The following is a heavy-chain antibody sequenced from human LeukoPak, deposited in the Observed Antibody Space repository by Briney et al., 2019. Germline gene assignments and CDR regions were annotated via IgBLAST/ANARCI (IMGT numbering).Heavy chain of an antibody. V-gene: IGHV3-48*04. CDR1: GFTFSRYN. J-gene: IGHJ4*02. CDR2: ITSSGSPT. D-gene: IGHD3-3*01. CDR3: ARVPYYDFWSGYSPVDY. Sequence: GGSLRLSCAASGFTFSRYNMNWVRQAPGKGLEWVSFITSSGSPTSYADSVKGRFTISRDNAKNSLYLQMNSLRAEDTAVYYCARVPYYDFWSGYSPVDYWGQGTLVTVSS.